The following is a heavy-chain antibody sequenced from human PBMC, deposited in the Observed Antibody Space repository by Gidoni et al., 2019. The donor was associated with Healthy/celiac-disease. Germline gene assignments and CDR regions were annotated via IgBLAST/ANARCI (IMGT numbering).Heavy chain of an antibody. CDR2: ISSSSSYI. Sequence: EVQLVESGGGLVKPGGSLRLSCAASGFTFSSDSMNWVRQAPGKGLEWVSSISSSSSYIYYADSVKGRFTISRDNAKNSLYLQMNSLRAEDTAVYYCALSVDTAMVTPDYWGQGTLVTVSS. V-gene: IGHV3-21*01. CDR3: ALSVDTAMVTPDY. D-gene: IGHD5-18*01. CDR1: GFTFSSDS. J-gene: IGHJ4*02.